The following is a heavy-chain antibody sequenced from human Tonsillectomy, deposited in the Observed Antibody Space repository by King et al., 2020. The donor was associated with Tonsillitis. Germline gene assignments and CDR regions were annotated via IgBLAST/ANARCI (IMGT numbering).Heavy chain of an antibody. CDR3: AKELGESSGLDAFYI. D-gene: IGHD6-19*01. CDR1: GFTFDDYA. CDR2: ISWNSDKI. V-gene: IGHV3-9*01. Sequence: VQLVESGGGLVQPGRSLRLSCAASGFTFDDYAMHWVRQAPGKGLEWVSGISWNSDKIGVVDSVKGRFTISRDNAKNSLYLQMNSLRAEDTALYYCAKELGESSGLDAFYIWGQGTMVTVSS. J-gene: IGHJ3*02.